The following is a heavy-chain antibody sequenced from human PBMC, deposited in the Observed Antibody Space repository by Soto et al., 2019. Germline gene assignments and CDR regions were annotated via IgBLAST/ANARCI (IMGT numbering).Heavy chain of an antibody. Sequence: SETLSLTCAVSCDSISNSRFYWAWIRQPPGEGLEWIGSIYHTGNAYYNPSLKSRVTISVDTSKNQFSLKLTSVTAADAALYYCARDFFDSSDYTTNWFDPWGQGTLVTVSS. D-gene: IGHD3-22*01. CDR1: CDSISNSRFY. CDR2: IYHTGNA. V-gene: IGHV4-39*01. CDR3: ARDFFDSSDYTTNWFDP. J-gene: IGHJ5*02.